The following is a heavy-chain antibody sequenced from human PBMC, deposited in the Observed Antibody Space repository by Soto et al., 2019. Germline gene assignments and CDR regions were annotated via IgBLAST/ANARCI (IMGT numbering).Heavy chain of an antibody. CDR2: ISYDGSNK. CDR1: GFTFSSYA. CDR3: ARRWSSSSQLDFDY. D-gene: IGHD6-6*01. J-gene: IGHJ4*02. V-gene: IGHV3-30-3*01. Sequence: PGGSLRLSCAASGFTFSSYAMHWVRQAPGKGLEWVAVISYDGSNKYYADSVKGRFTISRDNSKNTLYLQMNSLRAEDTAVYYCARRWSSSSQLDFDYWGQGTLVTVYS.